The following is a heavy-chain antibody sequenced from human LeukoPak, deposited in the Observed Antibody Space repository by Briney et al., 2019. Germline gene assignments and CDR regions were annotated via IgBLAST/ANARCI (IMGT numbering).Heavy chain of an antibody. D-gene: IGHD6-19*01. CDR3: ARDPGSGWSGGGFDI. CDR1: GGSINSYY. J-gene: IGHJ3*02. CDR2: MYYSGST. V-gene: IGHV4-59*01. Sequence: SSETLSLTXTVSGGSINSYYWSWIRQAPGKGLEWLGYMYYSGSTNYNPSLKSRVTISGDTSKNQYSLKLSSVTAADTAVYYCARDPGSGWSGGGFDIWGQGTMVTVSS.